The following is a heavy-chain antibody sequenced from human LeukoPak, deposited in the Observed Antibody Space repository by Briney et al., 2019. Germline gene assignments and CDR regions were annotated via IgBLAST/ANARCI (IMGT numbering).Heavy chain of an antibody. Sequence: GGSLRLSCVASGLPIGNFAMHWVRQAPGKGLEWVSLISGDGVSTFYADSVKGRFSISRDNSKNSLSLEMNSLRTEDTAMYYCARESGKFDYWGQGTLVAVSS. CDR2: ISGDGVST. V-gene: IGHV3-43*02. CDR1: GLPIGNFA. J-gene: IGHJ4*02. CDR3: ARESGKFDY.